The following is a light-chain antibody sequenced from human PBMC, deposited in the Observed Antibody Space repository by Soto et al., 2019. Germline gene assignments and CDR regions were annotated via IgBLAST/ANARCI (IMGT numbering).Light chain of an antibody. CDR1: QSISSW. V-gene: IGKV1-5*01. Sequence: DIQMTQSPSTLSASVGDRVTITCRASQSISSWLAWYQQKPGKAPKLLIYDASSLESGVPSRFSGSGCGTEFPLTISSLQPDDFVTYYCQQYNSYSWTFGQGTKVEIK. J-gene: IGKJ1*01. CDR2: DAS. CDR3: QQYNSYSWT.